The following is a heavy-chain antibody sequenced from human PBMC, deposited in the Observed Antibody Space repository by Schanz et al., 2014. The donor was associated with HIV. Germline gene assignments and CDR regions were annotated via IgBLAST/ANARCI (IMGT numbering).Heavy chain of an antibody. CDR2: MNPSTGNS. J-gene: IGHJ6*02. CDR3: ARGPKWEGLMDV. CDR1: GYTFINYD. V-gene: IGHV1-8*01. Sequence: QVQLVQSGAEVKKPGASVKVSCKASGYTFINYDIHWVRQASGLGLEWMGWMNPSTGNSGYAQMFQVRGTMTRETSRSTAYLEVDSLKSEDTAVYYCARGPKWEGLMDVWGQGTTVIVSS. D-gene: IGHD1-26*01.